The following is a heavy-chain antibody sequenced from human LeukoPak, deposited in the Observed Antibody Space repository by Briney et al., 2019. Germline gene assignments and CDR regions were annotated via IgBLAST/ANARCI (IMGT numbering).Heavy chain of an antibody. CDR3: ARQAKYYDILTGYQDY. V-gene: IGHV1-18*01. CDR2: ISAYNGNT. J-gene: IGHJ4*02. D-gene: IGHD3-9*01. CDR1: GYTFTSYG. Sequence: ASVKVSCKASGYTFTSYGISWVRQAPGQGLEWMGWISAYNGNTNYAQKLQGRVTMTTDTSTSTAYMELRSLRSDDTAVYYCARQAKYYDILTGYQDYWGQGTLVTVSS.